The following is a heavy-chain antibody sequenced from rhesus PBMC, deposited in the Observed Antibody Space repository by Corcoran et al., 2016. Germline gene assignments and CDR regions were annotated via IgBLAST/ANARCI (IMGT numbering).Heavy chain of an antibody. D-gene: IGHD6-25*01. CDR3: AREEAASGFDY. V-gene: IGHV4S11*01. Sequence: QVQLQESGPELVKPSETLSLTCAVSGGSISSNYWSWIRQPPGKGLEWIGYIGGSSGSTNYNHPHKSRVTLSVDTSKNKLSLKLSSVTAADTAVYYCAREEAASGFDYWGQGVLVTVSS. CDR1: GGSISSNY. J-gene: IGHJ4*01. CDR2: IGGSSGST.